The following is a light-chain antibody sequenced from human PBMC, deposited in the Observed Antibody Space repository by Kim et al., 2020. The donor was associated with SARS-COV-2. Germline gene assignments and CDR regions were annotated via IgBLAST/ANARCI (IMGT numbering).Light chain of an antibody. J-gene: IGLJ2*01. V-gene: IGLV3-1*01. Sequence: SYELTQPPSVSVSPGQTASITCSGDKLGDKYAFWYQQKPGHSPVLVIYQDNKRPSGIPERFSGSNSANTATLPISGTQAMDEADYYCQAWDRSTAGFG. CDR2: QDN. CDR1: KLGDKY. CDR3: QAWDRSTAG.